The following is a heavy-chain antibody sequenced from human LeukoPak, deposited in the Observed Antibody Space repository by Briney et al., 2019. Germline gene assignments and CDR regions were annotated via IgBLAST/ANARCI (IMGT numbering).Heavy chain of an antibody. D-gene: IGHD3-10*01. CDR2: ISSSSSYI. CDR3: ARDDPHYYGSGAIDY. J-gene: IGHJ4*02. V-gene: IGHV3-21*01. Sequence: GGSLRLSCAASGFTFSSCAMSWVRQAPGKGLEWVSAISSSSSYIYYADSVKGRFTISRDNAKNSLYLQMNSLRAEDTAVYYCARDDPHYYGSGAIDYWGQGTLVTVSS. CDR1: GFTFSSCA.